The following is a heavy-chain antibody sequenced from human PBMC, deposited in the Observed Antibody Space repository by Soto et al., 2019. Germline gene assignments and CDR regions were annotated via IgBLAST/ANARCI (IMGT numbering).Heavy chain of an antibody. CDR3: FQAEDGIRDNVPVSAFLLNRSSDL. J-gene: IGHJ2*01. V-gene: IGHV3-48*02. D-gene: IGHD1-20*01. Sequence: PGKGLEWVSYISSSSSTIYYADSVKGRFTISRDNAKNSLYLQMNSLRDEDTAVYYFFQAEDGIRDNVPVSAFLLNRSSDL. CDR2: ISSSSSTI.